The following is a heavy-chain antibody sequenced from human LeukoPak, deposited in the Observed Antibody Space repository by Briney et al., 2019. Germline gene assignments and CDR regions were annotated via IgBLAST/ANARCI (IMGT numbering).Heavy chain of an antibody. Sequence: PETLSLTCTVSGGSISSYYWSWIRQPPGKGLEWIGYIYYSGSTNYNPSLKSRVTISVDTSKNQFSLKLSSVTAADTAVYYCARSPSGSYSQLDYWDQGTLVTVSS. CDR2: IYYSGST. CDR1: GGSISSYY. V-gene: IGHV4-59*01. J-gene: IGHJ4*02. CDR3: ARSPSGSYSQLDY. D-gene: IGHD1-26*01.